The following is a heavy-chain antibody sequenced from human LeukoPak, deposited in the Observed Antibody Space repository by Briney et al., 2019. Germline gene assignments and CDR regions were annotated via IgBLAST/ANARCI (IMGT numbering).Heavy chain of an antibody. CDR2: ISYDGSNK. CDR3: AKDRQLWPFDY. V-gene: IGHV3-30*18. D-gene: IGHD5-18*01. CDR1: GFTFSSYG. Sequence: PGRSLRLSCAASGFTFSSYGMHWVRQAPGKGLEWVAVISYDGSNKYYADSVEGRFTISRDNSKNTLYLQMNSLRAEDTAVYYCAKDRQLWPFDYWGQGTLVTVSS. J-gene: IGHJ4*02.